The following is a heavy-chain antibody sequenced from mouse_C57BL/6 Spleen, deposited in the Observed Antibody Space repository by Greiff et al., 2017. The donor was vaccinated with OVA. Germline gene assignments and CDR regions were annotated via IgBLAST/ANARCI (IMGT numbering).Heavy chain of an antibody. Sequence: QVQLKESGPGLVAPSQSLSITCTVSGFSLTSYGVHWVRQPPGKGLEWLVVIWSDGSTTYNSALKSRLSISKDNSKSQVFLKMNSLQTDDTAMYYCARHGAYYSKLFYYAMDYWGQGTSVTVSS. V-gene: IGHV2-6-1*01. CDR1: GFSLTSYG. J-gene: IGHJ4*01. CDR2: IWSDGST. CDR3: ARHGAYYSKLFYYAMDY. D-gene: IGHD2-5*01.